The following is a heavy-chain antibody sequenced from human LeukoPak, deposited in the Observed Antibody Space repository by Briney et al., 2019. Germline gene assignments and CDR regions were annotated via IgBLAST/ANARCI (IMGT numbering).Heavy chain of an antibody. CDR3: ARVKYYDSSGCDY. J-gene: IGHJ4*02. D-gene: IGHD3-22*01. CDR1: GFTFSSYS. Sequence: GGSLRLSCAAFGFTFSSYSMNWVRQAPGKGLEWVSYISSRSTTTYYADSVKGRFTISRDNAKNSLYLQMNSLRAEDTAVYYGARVKYYDSSGCDYWGQGTLVTVSS. V-gene: IGHV3-48*04. CDR2: ISSRSTTT.